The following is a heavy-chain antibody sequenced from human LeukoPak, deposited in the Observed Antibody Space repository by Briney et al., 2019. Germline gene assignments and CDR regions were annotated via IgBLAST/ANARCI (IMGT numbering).Heavy chain of an antibody. J-gene: IGHJ4*02. Sequence: ASVKDSCMASGYSFTDHFLYSLRQAPGQGLEWMAWIHPMTGVPNNAERFQGRLSLTRDTSISTLYMELNSLTSDDTAVYYCARDHNWGPDYWGQGTLVSVSS. D-gene: IGHD7-27*01. CDR2: IHPMTGVP. CDR3: ARDHNWGPDY. CDR1: GYSFTDHF. V-gene: IGHV1-2*02.